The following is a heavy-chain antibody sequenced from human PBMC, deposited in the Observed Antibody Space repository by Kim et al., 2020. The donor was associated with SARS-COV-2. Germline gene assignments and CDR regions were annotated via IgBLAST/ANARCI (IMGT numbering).Heavy chain of an antibody. CDR2: IIPIFGTA. Sequence: SVKVSCKASGGTFSSYAISWVRQAPGQGLEWMGGIIPIFGTANYAQKFQGRVTITADESTSTAYMELSSLRSEDTAVYYCARMAVVTMVRDCGWIDYWGQGTLVTVSS. D-gene: IGHD3-10*01. J-gene: IGHJ4*02. V-gene: IGHV1-69*13. CDR3: ARMAVVTMVRDCGWIDY. CDR1: GGTFSSYA.